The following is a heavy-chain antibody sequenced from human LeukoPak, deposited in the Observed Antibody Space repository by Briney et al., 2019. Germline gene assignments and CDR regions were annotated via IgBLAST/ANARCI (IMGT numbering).Heavy chain of an antibody. CDR1: GFPISSHY. Sequence: PGGSLRLSCTASGFPISSHYISWVRQAPGKGLKWISYISSDSSTIYYADSVKGRFTISRDNAKNSLFLQMHSLRAEDTAVYYCARVDNNGFYSEYFDHWGQGTLVTVSS. J-gene: IGHJ1*01. CDR2: ISSDSSTI. V-gene: IGHV3-48*01. CDR3: ARVDNNGFYSEYFDH. D-gene: IGHD2-15*01.